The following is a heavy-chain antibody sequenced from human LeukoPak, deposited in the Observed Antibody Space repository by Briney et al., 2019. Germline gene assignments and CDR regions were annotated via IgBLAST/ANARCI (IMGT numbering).Heavy chain of an antibody. V-gene: IGHV3-23*01. CDR1: GFTFSSYG. J-gene: IGHJ3*02. CDR2: ISGSGGST. D-gene: IGHD3-22*01. Sequence: GGSLRLSCAASGFTFSSYGMSWVRQAPGKGLEWVSAISGSGGSTYYADSVKGRFTISRDNAKNSLYLQMNSLRAEDTAVYYCVRDGVTMIVVAYAFDIWGQGTMVTVSS. CDR3: VRDGVTMIVVAYAFDI.